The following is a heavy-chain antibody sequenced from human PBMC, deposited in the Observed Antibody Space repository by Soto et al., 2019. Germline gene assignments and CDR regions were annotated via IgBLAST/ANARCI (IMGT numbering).Heavy chain of an antibody. CDR1: GGTFSSYA. V-gene: IGHV1-69*13. D-gene: IGHD5-18*01. Sequence: SVNVSCKASGGTFSSYAISWVRQAPGQGLEWMGGITPIFGTANYAQKFQGRVTITADESTSTAYMELSSLRSEDTAVYYCARVWRGYSYGDFDYWGQGTLVTVSS. CDR2: ITPIFGTA. J-gene: IGHJ4*02. CDR3: ARVWRGYSYGDFDY.